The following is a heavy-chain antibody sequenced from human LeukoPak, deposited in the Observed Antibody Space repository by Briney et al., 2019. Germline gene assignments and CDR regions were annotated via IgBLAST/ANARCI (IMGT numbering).Heavy chain of an antibody. D-gene: IGHD3-16*01. CDR1: GFTFSNAW. V-gene: IGHV3-15*04. Sequence: PGGSLRLSCAASGFTFSNAWMSWVRQAPGKGLEWVGRIETETDGGTTDYAAPVKGRFTISRDDSKNTLYLQMNSLKTEDTAGYSCPAPGGVGGVFFDYWGQGTLVTVSS. CDR3: PAPGGVGGVFFDY. J-gene: IGHJ4*02. CDR2: IETETDGGTT.